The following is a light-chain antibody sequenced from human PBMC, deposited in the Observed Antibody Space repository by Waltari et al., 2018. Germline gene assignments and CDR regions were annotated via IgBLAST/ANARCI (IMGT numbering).Light chain of an antibody. CDR2: LAS. Sequence: DIVMMQQPPSWPVTPGEPGSITCWQTPCLLHSHGDNYLDWYLQKPGQSPQLLIYLASNRASGVPDRFSGSGSGTDFTLNISRVEAEDVGVYYCMQALQTTITFGQGTRLEIK. CDR3: MQALQTTIT. V-gene: IGKV2-28*01. CDR1: PCLLHSHGDNY. J-gene: IGKJ5*01.